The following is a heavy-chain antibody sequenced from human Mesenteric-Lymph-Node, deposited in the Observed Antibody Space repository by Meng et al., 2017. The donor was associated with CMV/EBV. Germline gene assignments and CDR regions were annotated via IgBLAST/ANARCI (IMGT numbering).Heavy chain of an antibody. Sequence: GESLKISCAASGFTFNIYTMNWVRQAPGKGLEWVSTITSADSTFTADSVKGRFTISRDNSKNTLNLQMNSLRAEDTAVYYCAKDVREVVGDTRGDAMDVWGQGTTVTVSS. V-gene: IGHV3-23*01. D-gene: IGHD1-26*01. J-gene: IGHJ6*02. CDR2: ITSADST. CDR3: AKDVREVVGDTRGDAMDV. CDR1: GFTFNIYT.